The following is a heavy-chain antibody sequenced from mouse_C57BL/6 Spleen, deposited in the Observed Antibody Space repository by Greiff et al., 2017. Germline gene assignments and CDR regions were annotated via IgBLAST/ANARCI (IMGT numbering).Heavy chain of an antibody. CDR1: GYAFSSSW. Sequence: QVQLQQSGPELVKPGASVKISCKASGYAFSSSWMNWVKQRPGKGLEWIGRIYPGDGDTNYNGKFKGKATLTADKSSSTAYMQLSSLTSEESAVYFCARDGYDHGGDYFDYWGQGTTLTVSS. CDR2: IYPGDGDT. CDR3: ARDGYDHGGDYFDY. D-gene: IGHD2-2*01. V-gene: IGHV1-82*01. J-gene: IGHJ2*01.